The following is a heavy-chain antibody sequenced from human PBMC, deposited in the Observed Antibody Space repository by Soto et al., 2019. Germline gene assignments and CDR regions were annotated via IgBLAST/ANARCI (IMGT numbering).Heavy chain of an antibody. J-gene: IGHJ4*02. CDR1: GFTLSSYP. Sequence: GGSLRLSCAASGFTLSSYPMSWVRQAPGKGLQWVASVSVDPANTYYADSVKGRFTISRDNSRKAVYLQLINVTAEDTAVYYCAKDGIRGIYMDKWGQGTLVTVSS. CDR3: AKDGIRGIYMDK. V-gene: IGHV3-23*01. CDR2: VSVDPANT.